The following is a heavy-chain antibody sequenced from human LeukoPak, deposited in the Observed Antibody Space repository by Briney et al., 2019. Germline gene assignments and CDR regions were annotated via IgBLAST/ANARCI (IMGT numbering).Heavy chain of an antibody. D-gene: IGHD1-26*01. CDR3: EATAYYYYMDV. Sequence: PGGSLRLSCAASGFTFSHAWMSWVRQAPGKGLEWVGHIKNEADGGTTDYAAPVKGRFIISRDDSKNTFYLQMNSLKAEDTAVYYCEATAYYYYMDVWGKGTTVTVSS. V-gene: IGHV3-15*01. CDR2: IKNEADGGTT. J-gene: IGHJ6*03. CDR1: GFTFSHAW.